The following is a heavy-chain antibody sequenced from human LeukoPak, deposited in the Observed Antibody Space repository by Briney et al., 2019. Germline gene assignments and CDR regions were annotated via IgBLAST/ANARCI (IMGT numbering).Heavy chain of an antibody. CDR2: INPNSGGT. D-gene: IGHD3-22*01. Sequence: GASVKVSCKASGYTFTGYYMHWVRQAPGQGLEWMGWINPNSGGTNYAQKFQGRVTVTRDTSISTAYMELSRLRSDDTAVYYCASGVGYDSSGYADAFDIWGQGTMVTVSS. V-gene: IGHV1-2*02. J-gene: IGHJ3*02. CDR3: ASGVGYDSSGYADAFDI. CDR1: GYTFTGYY.